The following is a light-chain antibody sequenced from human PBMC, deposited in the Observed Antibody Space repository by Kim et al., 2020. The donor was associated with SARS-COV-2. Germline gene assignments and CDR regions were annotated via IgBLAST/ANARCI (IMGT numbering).Light chain of an antibody. CDR1: VIGNFF. CDR2: GKT. V-gene: IGLV3-19*01. CDR3: NARDSRGSRVL. Sequence: LRQTIKIACQGTVIGNFFASWYKREPAQAPVLVIDGKTNRPSGIPDRVSGSASGNTASLAVTGAQAEDEADYYCNARDSRGSRVLFGGGTQLTVL. J-gene: IGLJ2*01.